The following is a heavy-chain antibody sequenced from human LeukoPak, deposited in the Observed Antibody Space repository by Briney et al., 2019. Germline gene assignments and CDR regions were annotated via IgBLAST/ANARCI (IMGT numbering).Heavy chain of an antibody. CDR3: ARCGYSYGSGYHFDY. J-gene: IGHJ4*02. CDR2: ICYTGST. V-gene: IGHV4-59*01. CDR1: GGSISNYY. D-gene: IGHD5-18*01. Sequence: SETLSLTCTVSGGSISNYYWSWIRQPPGKGLEWIGFICYTGSTNYNPTLKSRVTISLDTSNHQFSLKLSSVTAADTAVYYCARCGYSYGSGYHFDYWGLGTLVTVSS.